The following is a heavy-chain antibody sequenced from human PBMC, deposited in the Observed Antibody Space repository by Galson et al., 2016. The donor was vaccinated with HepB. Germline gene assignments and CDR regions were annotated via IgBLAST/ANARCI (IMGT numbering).Heavy chain of an antibody. CDR1: GFTLSSRGAG. CDR3: VHTRQWNDGRYFAF. V-gene: IGHV2-5*02. Sequence: PALVKPTQTLTLTCTLSGFTLSSRGAGVAWIRQPPGKALDWLALIYWDEDKWHSPSLKSRLTVTKDTSTNQVFLRMTNMDPVDAGTYYCVHTRQWNDGRYFAFWGPGTQVTVSS. J-gene: IGHJ2*01. CDR2: IYWDEDK. D-gene: IGHD1-1*01.